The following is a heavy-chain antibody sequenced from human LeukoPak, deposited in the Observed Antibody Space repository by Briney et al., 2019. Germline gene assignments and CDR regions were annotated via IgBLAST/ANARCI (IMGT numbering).Heavy chain of an antibody. CDR2: ISSSSSYI. Sequence: PGGSLRLSCAASGFTFSTYTMSWVRQAPGKGLEWVSSISSSSSYIYYADSVKGRFTISRDNAKNSLYLQMNSLRAEDTAVYYCAREDRFGEFGYWGQGTLVTVSS. D-gene: IGHD3-10*01. CDR3: AREDRFGEFGY. J-gene: IGHJ4*02. CDR1: GFTFSTYT. V-gene: IGHV3-21*01.